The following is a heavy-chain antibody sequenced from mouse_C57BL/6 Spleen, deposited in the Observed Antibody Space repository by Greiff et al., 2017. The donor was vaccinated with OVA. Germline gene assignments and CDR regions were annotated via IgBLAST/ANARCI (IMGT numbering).Heavy chain of an antibody. CDR3: ARHYYGSSYDYAMDY. Sequence: QVQLKQPGAELVRPGSSVKLSCKASGYTFTSYWMHWVKQRPIQGLEWIGNIDPSDSETHYNQKFKDKATLTVDKSSSTAYMQLSSLTSEDSAVYYCARHYYGSSYDYAMDYWGQGTSVTVSS. CDR2: IDPSDSET. J-gene: IGHJ4*01. CDR1: GYTFTSYW. D-gene: IGHD1-1*01. V-gene: IGHV1-52*01.